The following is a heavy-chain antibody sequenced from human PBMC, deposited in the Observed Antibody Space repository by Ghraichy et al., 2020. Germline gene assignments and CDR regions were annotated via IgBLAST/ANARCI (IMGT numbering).Heavy chain of an antibody. J-gene: IGHJ4*02. CDR1: GGSFTDHN. D-gene: IGHD6-19*01. CDR3: ARNTAGSSPYPYYFDY. CDR2: IHHSENS. Sequence: GSLRLSCAVYGGSFTDHNWSWIRQPPGKGLEWIGEIHHSENSNTNPSLKSRVTMSVDASKNQFSLRLTSVTAADAAVYYCARNTAGSSPYPYYFDYWGQGILVSVSS. V-gene: IGHV4-34*01.